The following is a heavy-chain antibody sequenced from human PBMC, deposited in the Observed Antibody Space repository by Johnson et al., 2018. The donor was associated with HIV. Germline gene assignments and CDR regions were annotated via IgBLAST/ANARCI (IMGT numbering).Heavy chain of an antibody. J-gene: IGHJ3*02. D-gene: IGHD1-26*01. V-gene: IGHV3-20*04. CDR1: GFTFDDYG. Sequence: EVQLVESGGGVVRPGGSLRLSCAASGFTFDDYGMSWVRQAPGKGLEWVSGINWNGGSTGYADSVKGRFTISRDNAKNSLYLQMNSLRAEDTALYYCARVGVRIVGPTRADAFDIWGQGTMVTVSS. CDR3: ARVGVRIVGPTRADAFDI. CDR2: INWNGGST.